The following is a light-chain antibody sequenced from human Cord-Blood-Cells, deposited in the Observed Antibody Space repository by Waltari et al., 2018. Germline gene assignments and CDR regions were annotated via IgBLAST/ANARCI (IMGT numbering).Light chain of an antibody. CDR3: CSYAGSSTLV. CDR2: EVS. J-gene: IGLJ3*02. Sequence: QSALTQPASVSGSSGQSITISCTGTSSDVGSYNLFSWYQQHPGKAPKLIIYEVSKRPSGVSNRFSGSKSGNTASLTISGLQAEDEADYYCCSYAGSSTLVFGGGTKLTVL. CDR1: SSDVGSYNL. V-gene: IGLV2-23*02.